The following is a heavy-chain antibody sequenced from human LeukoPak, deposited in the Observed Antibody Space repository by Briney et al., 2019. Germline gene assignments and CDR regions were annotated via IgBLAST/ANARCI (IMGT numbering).Heavy chain of an antibody. J-gene: IGHJ4*02. V-gene: IGHV1-18*01. CDR1: GYTFTSYG. D-gene: IGHD1-1*01. Sequence: ASVNVSCKASGYTFTSYGISWFRQAPGQGREGLGWISANNGDTDYPQKFQDRVTMTSDTSTSTAYMELRSRRSDDTALYDCGRESHVERDDYWGQGTLVTVSS. CDR2: ISANNGDT. CDR3: GRESHVERDDY.